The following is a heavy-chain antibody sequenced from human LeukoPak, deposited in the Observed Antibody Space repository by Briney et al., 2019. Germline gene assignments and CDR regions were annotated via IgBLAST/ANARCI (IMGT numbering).Heavy chain of an antibody. Sequence: ASVKVSCKASGGTFISYAISWVRQAPGQGLEWMGRIIPIFGTANYAQKFQGRVTITTDESTSTAYMELSSLRSEDTAVYYCARGLTTFGGVSGVFDYWGQGTLVTVSS. J-gene: IGHJ4*02. CDR1: GGTFISYA. V-gene: IGHV1-69*05. D-gene: IGHD3-16*01. CDR2: IIPIFGTA. CDR3: ARGLTTFGGVSGVFDY.